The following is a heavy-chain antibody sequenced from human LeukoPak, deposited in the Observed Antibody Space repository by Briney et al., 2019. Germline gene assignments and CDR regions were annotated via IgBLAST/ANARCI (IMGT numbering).Heavy chain of an antibody. CDR2: INHSGST. D-gene: IGHD3-3*01. J-gene: IGHJ4*02. Sequence: SETLSLTCAVYGGSFSGYYWSWIRQPPGKGLEWIGEINHSGSTNYNPSLKSRVTISVDTSKNQFSLKLSSVTAADTAVYYCAREGYYDFWSGYPGGFDYWGQGTLVTVSS. CDR3: AREGYYDFWSGYPGGFDY. V-gene: IGHV4-34*01. CDR1: GGSFSGYY.